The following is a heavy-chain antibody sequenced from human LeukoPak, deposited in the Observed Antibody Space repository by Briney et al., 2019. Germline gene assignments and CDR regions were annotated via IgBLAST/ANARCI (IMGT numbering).Heavy chain of an antibody. CDR1: GASFSSGDQY. D-gene: IGHD3-22*01. J-gene: IGHJ4*02. V-gene: IGHV4-31*03. Sequence: SETLSLTCTVSGASFSSGDQYWNWIRQRPGEGLEWIGSIHPSGTLYNNPSLESRVTISIDTSKNQFSLNLNSVTAADTAVYFCSRGLDSRKLGYWGQGTLVTVSS. CDR2: IHPSGTL. CDR3: SRGLDSRKLGY.